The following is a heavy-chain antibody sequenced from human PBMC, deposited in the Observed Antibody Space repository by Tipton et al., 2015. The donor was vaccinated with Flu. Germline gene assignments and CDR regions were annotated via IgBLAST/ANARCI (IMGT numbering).Heavy chain of an antibody. Sequence: TLSLTCTVSGGSVSHYYWSWFRQSPGKGLEWIGFVYDSGGTNYNPSLKSRVIISIDISKNQLFLGLTSVTAADTAVYYCARRGFRGATYEDWGQGTLVTVSS. D-gene: IGHD3-10*01. CDR1: GGSVSHYY. CDR3: ARRGFRGATYED. CDR2: VYDSGGT. V-gene: IGHV4-59*02. J-gene: IGHJ4*02.